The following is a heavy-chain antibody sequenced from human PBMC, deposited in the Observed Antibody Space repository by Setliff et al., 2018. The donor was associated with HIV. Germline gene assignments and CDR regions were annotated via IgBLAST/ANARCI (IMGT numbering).Heavy chain of an antibody. CDR2: ISSSSSYI. CDR3: TTTLFIRGRDAFDI. J-gene: IGHJ3*02. D-gene: IGHD3-10*01. V-gene: IGHV3-21*03. Sequence: AGGSLRLSCAASGFTFSSYSMNWVRQAPGKGLEWVSSISSSSSYIYYTDSVKGRFTISRDNAKNSLYLQMNSLKTEDTAVYYCTTTLFIRGRDAFDIWGRGTKVTVSS. CDR1: GFTFSSYS.